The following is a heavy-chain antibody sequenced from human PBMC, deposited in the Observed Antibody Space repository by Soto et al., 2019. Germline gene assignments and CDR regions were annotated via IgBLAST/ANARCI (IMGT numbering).Heavy chain of an antibody. Sequence: SSPHHYTRKGLEWMGGIIPIFGTANYAQKFQGRVTITADESTSTAYMELSSLRSEDTAVYYCARDDSSGRYYYYGMDVWGQGTTVTVSS. CDR3: ARDDSSGRYYYYGMDV. J-gene: IGHJ6*02. D-gene: IGHD3-22*01. V-gene: IGHV1-69*01. CDR2: IIPIFGTA.